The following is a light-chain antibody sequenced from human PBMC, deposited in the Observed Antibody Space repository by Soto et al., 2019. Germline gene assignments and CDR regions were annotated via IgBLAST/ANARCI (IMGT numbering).Light chain of an antibody. CDR3: QQLNSYPLT. CDR2: GAS. Sequence: DIQLTQSPSFLSASVGDRVTITCRASQGIGSDLVWYQQKPVKAPKLLIYGASTLQGGVSSRFSGSGSGTEFTLTISCLQPEDFSTYYGQQLNSYPLTFGGGTKVEIK. V-gene: IGKV1-9*01. CDR1: QGIGSD. J-gene: IGKJ4*01.